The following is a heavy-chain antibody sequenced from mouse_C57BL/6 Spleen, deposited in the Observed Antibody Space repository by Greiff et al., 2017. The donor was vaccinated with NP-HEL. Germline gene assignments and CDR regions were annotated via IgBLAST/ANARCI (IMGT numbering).Heavy chain of an antibody. V-gene: IGHV5-4*01. CDR3: ARDWDGNYGAMDY. CDR2: ISDGGSYT. Sequence: EVMLVESGGGLVKPGGSLKLSCAASGFTFSSYAMSWVRQTPEKRLEWVATISDGGSYTYYPDNVKGRFTISRDNAKNNLYLQMSHLKSEDTAMYYCARDWDGNYGAMDYWGQVTSVTVSS. D-gene: IGHD2-1*01. CDR1: GFTFSSYA. J-gene: IGHJ4*01.